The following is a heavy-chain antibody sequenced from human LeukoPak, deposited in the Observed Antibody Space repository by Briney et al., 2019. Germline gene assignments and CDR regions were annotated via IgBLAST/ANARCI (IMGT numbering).Heavy chain of an antibody. CDR2: IYHSGRT. CDR1: GYSISSGYY. J-gene: IGHJ5*02. CDR3: ARGLKRRYSSGWYTHGWFDP. D-gene: IGHD6-19*01. V-gene: IGHV4-38-2*02. Sequence: SETLSLTCTVSGYSISSGYYWGWIRQPPGKGLEWIGSIYHSGRTFYNPSLKSRVTISVDTSKNQFSLKLSSVTAADTAVYYCARGLKRRYSSGWYTHGWFDPWGQGTLVTVSS.